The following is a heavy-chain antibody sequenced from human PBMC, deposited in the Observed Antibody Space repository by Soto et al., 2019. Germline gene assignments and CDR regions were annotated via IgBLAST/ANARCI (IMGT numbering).Heavy chain of an antibody. CDR3: ARDNSYGATFDY. Sequence: PSETLSLTCTVSGGSVSSGSYYWSWIRQPPGKGLEWIGYIYYSGSTNYNPSLKSRVTISVDTSKNQFSLKLSSVTAADTAVYYCARDNSYGATFDYWGQGTPVTVSS. CDR2: IYYSGST. J-gene: IGHJ4*02. D-gene: IGHD5-18*01. CDR1: GGSVSSGSYY. V-gene: IGHV4-61*01.